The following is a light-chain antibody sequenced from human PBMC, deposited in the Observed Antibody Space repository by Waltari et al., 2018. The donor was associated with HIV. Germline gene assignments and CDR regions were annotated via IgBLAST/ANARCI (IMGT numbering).Light chain of an antibody. Sequence: AIRVTQPPSSVSASPGDRVTITCRASQAITGYLAWYQQKPGQAPKLLIYAASSLQSGVPSRFNASGSGTDFTLTISCLQSEDFATYYCQQYYTYPITFGQGTRLDIK. V-gene: IGKV1-8*01. CDR1: QAITGY. J-gene: IGKJ5*01. CDR2: AAS. CDR3: QQYYTYPIT.